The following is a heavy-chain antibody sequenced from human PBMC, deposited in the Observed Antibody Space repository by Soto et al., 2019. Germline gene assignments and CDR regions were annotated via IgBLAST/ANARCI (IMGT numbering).Heavy chain of an antibody. J-gene: IGHJ6*02. Sequence: QVQLVESGGGVVQPGRSLRLSCAASGFTFSSYGMHWVRQAPGKGLEWVAVIWYDGSNKYYADSVKGRFTISRDNSKNTLYLQMNSLRAEDTGVYYCARDNHRTHNNSNGMDVWGQGTTVTVSS. CDR2: IWYDGSNK. CDR3: ARDNHRTHNNSNGMDV. V-gene: IGHV3-33*01. CDR1: GFTFSSYG. D-gene: IGHD1-1*01.